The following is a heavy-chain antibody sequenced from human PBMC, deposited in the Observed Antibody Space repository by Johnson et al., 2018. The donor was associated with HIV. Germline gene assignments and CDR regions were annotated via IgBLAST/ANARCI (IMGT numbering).Heavy chain of an antibody. Sequence: QVQLVESGGGVVQPGRSLRLSCAASGFTFSYYGIHWVRRAPGKGLEGVEVIWYDGSNKYYADSVKGRFTISRDNSKNTLYLKMNSLRAEDTAVYYCARDKGRGAFDIWGQGTMVTVSS. CDR3: ARDKGRGAFDI. D-gene: IGHD3-10*01. CDR1: GFTFSYYG. CDR2: IWYDGSNK. V-gene: IGHV3-33*01. J-gene: IGHJ3*02.